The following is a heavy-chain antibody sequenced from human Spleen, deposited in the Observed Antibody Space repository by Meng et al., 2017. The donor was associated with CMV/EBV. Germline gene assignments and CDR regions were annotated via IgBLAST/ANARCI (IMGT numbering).Heavy chain of an antibody. CDR3: ARMGVGAYCGGDCYFPPLDY. Sequence: SVKVSCKASGGIFSSYAITWVRQAPGQGLEWMGAITPILGKTNYAQKLQGKVTITADKSTNTAYMEQNSLTSEGTAVYYCARMGVGAYCGGDCYFPPLDYWGQGALVTVSS. CDR1: GGIFSSYA. D-gene: IGHD2-21*02. J-gene: IGHJ4*02. V-gene: IGHV1-69*10. CDR2: ITPILGKT.